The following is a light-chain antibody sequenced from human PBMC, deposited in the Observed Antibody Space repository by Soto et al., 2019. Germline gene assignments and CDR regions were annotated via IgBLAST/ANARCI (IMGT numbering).Light chain of an antibody. CDR2: GAS. J-gene: IGKJ5*01. CDR1: QSVGSN. CDR3: QQYGSSLRIT. V-gene: IGKV3-20*01. Sequence: DIVFTHSPGTLYLSPGERATLSCRASQSVGSNLAWYQQKPGQAPRLLIYGASSRATGIPDRFSGSGSGTDFTLTISRLEPEDFAVYYCQQYGSSLRITFGQGTRLEIK.